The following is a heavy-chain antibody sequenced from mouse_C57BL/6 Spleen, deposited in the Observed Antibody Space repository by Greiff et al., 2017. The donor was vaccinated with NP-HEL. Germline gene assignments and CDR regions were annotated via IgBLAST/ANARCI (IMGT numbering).Heavy chain of an antibody. CDR1: GFTFSDYG. V-gene: IGHV5-17*01. CDR2: ISSGSSTI. Sequence: EVHLVESGGGLVKPGGSLKLSCAASGFTFSDYGMHWVRQAPEKGLEWVAYISSGSSTIYYADTVKGRFTISRDNAKNTLFLQMTSLRSEDTAVYYCARRGDDDVGAMDYWGQGTSVTVSS. CDR3: ARRGDDDVGAMDY. J-gene: IGHJ4*01. D-gene: IGHD2-4*01.